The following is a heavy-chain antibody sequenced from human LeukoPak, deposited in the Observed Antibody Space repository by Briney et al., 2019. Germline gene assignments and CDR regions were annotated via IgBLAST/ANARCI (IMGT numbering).Heavy chain of an antibody. V-gene: IGHV4-61*02. CDR3: ARDRTGWLQADY. CDR2: IYTSGST. CDR1: NDSISSGRYY. Sequence: SETLSLTCSVSNDSISSGRYYWIWIRQPAGKGLEWIGRIYTSGSTNYNPSLKSRVIISVDTSRNQFSLSLSPVTAADTAVYYCARDRTGWLQADYWGPGTLVTVSS. D-gene: IGHD5-24*01. J-gene: IGHJ4*02.